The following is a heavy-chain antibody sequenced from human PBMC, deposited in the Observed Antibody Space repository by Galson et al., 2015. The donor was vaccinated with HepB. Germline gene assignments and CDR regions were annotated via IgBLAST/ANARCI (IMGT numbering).Heavy chain of an antibody. V-gene: IGHV1-3*01. J-gene: IGHJ6*02. CDR3: ARDGYCSSTSCYSYYYYGMDV. CDR1: GYTFTSYA. Sequence: KASGYTFTSYAMHWVRQAPGQRLEWMGWINAGNGNTKYSQKFQGRVTITRDTSASTAYMELSSLRSEDTAVYYCARDGYCSSTSCYSYYYYGMDVWGQGTTVTVSS. D-gene: IGHD2-2*03. CDR2: INAGNGNT.